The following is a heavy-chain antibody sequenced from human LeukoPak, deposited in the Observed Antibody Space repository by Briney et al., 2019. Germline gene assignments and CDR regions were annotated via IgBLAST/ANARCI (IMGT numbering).Heavy chain of an antibody. CDR2: IIPILGIA. J-gene: IGHJ4*02. Sequence: SVKVSCKASGGTFSGYAISWVRQAPGQGLEWMGRIIPILGIANYAQKLQGRVTMTTDTSTSTAYMELRSLRSDDTAVYYCARGGYSSSWTTTLYYFDYWGQGTLVTVSS. D-gene: IGHD6-13*01. V-gene: IGHV1-69*04. CDR1: GGTFSGYA. CDR3: ARGGYSSSWTTTLYYFDY.